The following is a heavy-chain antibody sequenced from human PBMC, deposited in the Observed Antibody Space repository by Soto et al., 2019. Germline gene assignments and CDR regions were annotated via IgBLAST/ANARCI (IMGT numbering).Heavy chain of an antibody. CDR2: INHSGST. V-gene: IGHV4-34*01. CDR3: ARVDTASDY. D-gene: IGHD5-18*01. Sequence: KPSETLSLTCAVYGGSFSGYYWSWIRQPPGKGLEWIGEINHSGSTNYNPSLKSRVTISVDTSKNQFSLKLNSVTAADTAVYYCARVDTASDYWGQGTLVTVSS. J-gene: IGHJ4*02. CDR1: GGSFSGYY.